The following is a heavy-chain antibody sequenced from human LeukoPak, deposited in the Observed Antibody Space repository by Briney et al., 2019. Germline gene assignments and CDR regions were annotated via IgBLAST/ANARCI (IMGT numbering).Heavy chain of an antibody. J-gene: IGHJ4*02. CDR3: AKSGGSYPFDY. V-gene: IGHV1-69*13. CDR1: GGTFSSYA. CDR2: IIPIFGTA. Sequence: GASVKVSCKASGGTFSSYAISWVRQAPGQGLEWMGGIIPIFGTANYAQKFQGRVTITADESTSTAYMELSSLRSEDTAVYYCAKSGGSYPFDYWGQGTLVTVSS. D-gene: IGHD1-26*01.